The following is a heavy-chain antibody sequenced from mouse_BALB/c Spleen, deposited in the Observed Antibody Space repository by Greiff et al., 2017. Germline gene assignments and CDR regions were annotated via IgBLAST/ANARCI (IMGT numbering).Heavy chain of an antibody. CDR1: GFTFSDYY. CDR2: ISDGGSYT. V-gene: IGHV5-4*02. Sequence: DVKLVESGGGLVKPGGSLKLSCAASGFTFSDYYMYWVRQTPEKRLEWVATISDGGSYTYYPDSVKGRFTISRDNAKNNLYLQMSSLKSEDTAMYYCARDGNWGFAYWGQGTLVTVSA. J-gene: IGHJ3*01. D-gene: IGHD4-1*01. CDR3: ARDGNWGFAY.